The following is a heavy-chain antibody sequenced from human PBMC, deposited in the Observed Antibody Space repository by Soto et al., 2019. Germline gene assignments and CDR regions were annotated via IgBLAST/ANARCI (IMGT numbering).Heavy chain of an antibody. V-gene: IGHV3-21*01. CDR1: GFTFSSYS. J-gene: IGHJ4*02. D-gene: IGHD5-12*01. CDR3: ARFRRDGYNLDY. CDR2: ISSSTSYM. Sequence: EVQLVESGGGLVKPGGSLRLSCAASGFTFSSYSMTWVRQAPGKGLEWVSSISSSTSYMYYADSVKGRFTISRDNARNSLYLQMNSLRAEDTAVYYCARFRRDGYNLDYWGQGTLVTVSS.